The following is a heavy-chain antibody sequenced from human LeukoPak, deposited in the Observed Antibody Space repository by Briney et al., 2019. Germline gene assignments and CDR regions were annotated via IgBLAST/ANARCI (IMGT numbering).Heavy chain of an antibody. J-gene: IGHJ3*02. Sequence: GGSLRLSCTASGFTFSSYGMHWVRQAPGKGLEWVAVIWYDGSNKYYADSVKGRFTISRDNSKNTLDLQMNSLRDEDTAVYYCARGGYGANDDAFDIWGQGTMVTVSS. V-gene: IGHV3-33*01. D-gene: IGHD4-23*01. CDR2: IWYDGSNK. CDR3: ARGGYGANDDAFDI. CDR1: GFTFSSYG.